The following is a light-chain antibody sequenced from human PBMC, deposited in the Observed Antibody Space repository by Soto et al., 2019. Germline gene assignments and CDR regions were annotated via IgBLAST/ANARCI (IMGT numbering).Light chain of an antibody. V-gene: IGKV3-15*01. CDR2: GAS. CDR1: QSVSTRH. Sequence: EVVLTQPPGTLSLSPCERSTLCGRSSQSVSTRHLAWYQQKPGQAPRLLIYGASSRATGIPARFSGSGSGTEFTLTISSLQSEDFAVYYCQQYNNWLSITFGQGTRLEIK. CDR3: QQYNNWLSIT. J-gene: IGKJ5*01.